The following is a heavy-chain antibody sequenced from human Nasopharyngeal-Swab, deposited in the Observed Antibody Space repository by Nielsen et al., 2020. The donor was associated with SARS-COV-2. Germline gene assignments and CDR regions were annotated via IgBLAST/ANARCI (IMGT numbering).Heavy chain of an antibody. CDR1: GYTFISYD. Sequence: GSVKVSWKVYGYTFISYDIKWVRQVDGQGVEGMGWMNPNSGNTGYAQKFQGRVTMTRNTSIRTAYMELSSLRSEDTAVYYCARGSFYYYDSSGYYYSYWGQGTLVTVSS. V-gene: IGHV1-8*01. D-gene: IGHD3-22*01. CDR2: MNPNSGNT. J-gene: IGHJ4*02. CDR3: ARGSFYYYDSSGYYYSY.